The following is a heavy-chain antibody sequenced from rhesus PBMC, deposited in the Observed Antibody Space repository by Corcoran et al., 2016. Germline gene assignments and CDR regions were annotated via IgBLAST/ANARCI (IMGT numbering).Heavy chain of an antibody. Sequence: EVQLVETGGGLVQPGGSLKLSCAASGLTFSSYGMSWVRKAPGKGLEWVSAINSGGGSTYYADSVKGQCTISRDNSKNTLSLQMNSLRVEDTAVYYCAKVGYSGSRDRFDFWGQGLRVTVSS. CDR1: GLTFSSYG. CDR2: INSGGGST. CDR3: AKVGYSGSRDRFDF. D-gene: IGHD6-25*01. V-gene: IGHV3S5*01. J-gene: IGHJ3*01.